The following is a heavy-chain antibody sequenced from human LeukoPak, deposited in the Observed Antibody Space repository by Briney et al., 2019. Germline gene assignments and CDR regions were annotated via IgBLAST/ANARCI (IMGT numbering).Heavy chain of an antibody. Sequence: SETLSLTCAVYGGSFSGYYWSWIRQPPGKGLEWTGEINHSGSTNYNPSLKSRVTTSVDTSKNQFSLKLSSVTAADTAVYYCARVSDGYNKWFDPWGQGTLVTVSS. CDR2: INHSGST. D-gene: IGHD5-24*01. J-gene: IGHJ5*02. V-gene: IGHV4-34*01. CDR1: GGSFSGYY. CDR3: ARVSDGYNKWFDP.